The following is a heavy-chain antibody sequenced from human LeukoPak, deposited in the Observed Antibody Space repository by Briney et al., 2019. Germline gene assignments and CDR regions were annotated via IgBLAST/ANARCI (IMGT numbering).Heavy chain of an antibody. Sequence: PGGSLRLSCEGSGFTFSNYWMSWVRQAPGKGLEWVANIQQHGSETYYGDSVKGRFTISRDNAKNSLYLQMNSLRAEDTAVYYCARLWNWGYFEYWGQGTLVTVSS. D-gene: IGHD7-27*01. CDR2: IQQHGSET. J-gene: IGHJ4*02. CDR3: ARLWNWGYFEY. V-gene: IGHV3-7*01. CDR1: GFTFSNYW.